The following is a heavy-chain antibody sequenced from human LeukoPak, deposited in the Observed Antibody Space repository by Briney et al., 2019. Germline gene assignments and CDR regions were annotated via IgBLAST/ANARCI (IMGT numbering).Heavy chain of an antibody. CDR1: GFTFSSYA. Sequence: GGSLRLSCAASGFTFSSYAMSWVRQAPGKGLEWVSAISGSGGSTYYADSVKGRFTISRDNSKNTLYLQMNSLRAEDTAVYYCAKTMVRGVIIEDFDYWGQGTLVTVSS. CDR3: AKTMVRGVIIEDFDY. V-gene: IGHV3-23*01. D-gene: IGHD3-10*01. CDR2: ISGSGGST. J-gene: IGHJ4*02.